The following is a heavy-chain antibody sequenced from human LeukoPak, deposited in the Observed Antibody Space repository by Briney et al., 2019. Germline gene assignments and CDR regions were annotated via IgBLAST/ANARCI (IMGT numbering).Heavy chain of an antibody. CDR2: VSGSGSTK. CDR3: ARPGVAGYFDY. D-gene: IGHD6-19*01. CDR1: GFTFSDCY. J-gene: IGHJ4*02. Sequence: GGSLRLSCAASGFTFSDCYMGWIRQAPGQGLEWISYVSGSGSTKYYADSVKGRFTISRDNAKNSLYLQMNSLGVEDTAVYYCARPGVAGYFDYWGQGTLVTVSS. V-gene: IGHV3-11*01.